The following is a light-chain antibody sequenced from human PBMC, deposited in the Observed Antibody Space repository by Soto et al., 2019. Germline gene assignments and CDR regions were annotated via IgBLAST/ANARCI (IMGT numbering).Light chain of an antibody. V-gene: IGKV3-20*01. Sequence: EIVMTQSPGTLSLSPGDTATLSCRASQSLGSDLAWSQQKPGQAPRLLIYGASSRATGIPARFSGSGAGTDFTLTISRLEPEDFAVFYCQHYDSLPITFGQGTRLEIK. CDR3: QHYDSLPIT. CDR2: GAS. CDR1: QSLGSD. J-gene: IGKJ5*01.